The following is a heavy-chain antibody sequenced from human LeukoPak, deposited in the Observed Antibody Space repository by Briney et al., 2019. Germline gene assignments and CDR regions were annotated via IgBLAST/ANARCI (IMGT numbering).Heavy chain of an antibody. CDR2: IYSDNT. J-gene: IGHJ3*02. CDR1: GFTVSSNS. Sequence: PGGSLRLSCTVSGFTVSSNSMSWVRQAPGKGLEWVSFIYSDNTHYSDSVKGRFTISRDNSKNTLYLQMNSLRAEDTAVYYCAREGDCRTTSCDGFDIWGQGTMVTVSS. V-gene: IGHV3-53*01. D-gene: IGHD2-21*01. CDR3: AREGDCRTTSCDGFDI.